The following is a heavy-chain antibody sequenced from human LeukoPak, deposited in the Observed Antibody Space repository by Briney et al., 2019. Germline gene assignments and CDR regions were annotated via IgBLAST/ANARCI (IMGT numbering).Heavy chain of an antibody. CDR1: GFTFSSYA. J-gene: IGHJ4*02. V-gene: IGHV3-23*01. Sequence: GGSLRLSCATSGFTFSSYAMSWVRQAPGKGLEWVSSISGSGGNTYYADSVKGRFTISRDYSKNTLYLQMNSLRTEETAVYYCAKEGGYSGYDVLDYWGQGTLVTVSS. CDR3: AKEGGYSGYDVLDY. CDR2: ISGSGGNT. D-gene: IGHD5-12*01.